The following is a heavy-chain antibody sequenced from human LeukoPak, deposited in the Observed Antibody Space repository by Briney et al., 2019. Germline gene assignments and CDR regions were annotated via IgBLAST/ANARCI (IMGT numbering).Heavy chain of an antibody. V-gene: IGHV4-59*01. CDR1: GGSISGYY. CDR3: ARLDL. J-gene: IGHJ4*02. Sequence: PSETLSLTCIVPGGSISGYYWSWIRQAPGKGLEWIGNIYSSGRTDYNPSLKSRVTISVDTSKNQFSLKVRSVTAADTAVYYCARLDLWGQGTLVTVSS. CDR2: IYSSGRT.